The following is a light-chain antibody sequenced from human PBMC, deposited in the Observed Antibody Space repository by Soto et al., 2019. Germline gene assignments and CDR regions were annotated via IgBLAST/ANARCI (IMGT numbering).Light chain of an antibody. V-gene: IGKV3-20*01. CDR2: GAS. CDR1: QSVSSSY. J-gene: IGKJ1*01. CDR3: QQYGSSPRT. Sequence: EIVLTQSPGTLSLSPGERATLSCRASQSVSSSYLAWYQQKPGQAPRPLIYGASSRATGIPDRFSGSGSGTDFTLTISRLEPEDFAVYYCQQYGSSPRTFGQGTKVDSK.